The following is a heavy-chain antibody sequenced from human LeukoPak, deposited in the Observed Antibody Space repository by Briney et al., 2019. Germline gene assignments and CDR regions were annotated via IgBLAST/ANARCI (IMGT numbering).Heavy chain of an antibody. CDR2: MNPNSGNT. D-gene: IGHD3-3*01. CDR3: ARGIDFGVVYYYYGMDV. CDR1: GYTFTSYD. Sequence: GASVKVSCKASGYTFTSYDINWVRQATGQGLEWMGCMNPNSGNTGYAQKFQGRVTMTRNTSISTAYMELSSLRSEDTAVYYCARGIDFGVVYYYYGMDVWGQGTTVTVSS. J-gene: IGHJ6*02. V-gene: IGHV1-8*01.